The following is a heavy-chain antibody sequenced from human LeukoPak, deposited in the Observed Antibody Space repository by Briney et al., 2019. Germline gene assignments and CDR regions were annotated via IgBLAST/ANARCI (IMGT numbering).Heavy chain of an antibody. D-gene: IGHD4-17*01. V-gene: IGHV1-8*01. CDR1: GYTFTSYD. CDR3: ARGHYGDYRFDY. CDR2: MNPNSGNT. J-gene: IGHJ4*02. Sequence: ASVTVSCKASGYTFTSYDINWVRQATGQGLEWMGWMNPNSGNTGYAQKFQGRVTMTRNTSISTAYMELSSLRSEDTAVYYCARGHYGDYRFDYWGQGTLVTVSS.